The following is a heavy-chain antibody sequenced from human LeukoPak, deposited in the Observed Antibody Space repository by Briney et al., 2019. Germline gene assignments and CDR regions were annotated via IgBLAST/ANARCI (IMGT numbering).Heavy chain of an antibody. J-gene: IGHJ6*03. CDR2: ISGSGARI. Sequence: PGGSLRLSCAASGFTFSSYGMSWVRQAPGKGLEWVSTISGSGARIYYADSVMGRFTISRDNSKNTLFLQMNGLRAEDTALYYCAKGFQEGQPDYYFYYMDVWGKGITITVSS. CDR1: GFTFSSYG. D-gene: IGHD3-10*01. V-gene: IGHV3-23*01. CDR3: AKGFQEGQPDYYFYYMDV.